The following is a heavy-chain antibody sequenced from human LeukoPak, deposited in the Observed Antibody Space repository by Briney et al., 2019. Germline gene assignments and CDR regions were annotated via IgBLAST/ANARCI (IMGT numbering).Heavy chain of an antibody. D-gene: IGHD6-13*01. J-gene: IGHJ6*02. CDR3: AREDPPRYSSSWYLPYYYYGMDV. CDR1: GFTFSSYW. V-gene: IGHV3-7*01. Sequence: PGGSLRLSCAASGFTFSSYWMSWVRQAPGKGLEWVANIKQDGSEKYYVDSVKGRFTISRDNAKNSLYLQMNSLRAEDTAVYCCAREDPPRYSSSWYLPYYYYGMDVWGQGTTVTVSS. CDR2: IKQDGSEK.